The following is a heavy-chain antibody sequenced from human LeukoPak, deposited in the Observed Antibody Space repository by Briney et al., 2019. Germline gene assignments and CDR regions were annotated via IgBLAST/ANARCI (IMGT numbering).Heavy chain of an antibody. CDR2: ISSSSSYI. J-gene: IGHJ5*02. CDR3: ARDLTSGGPYNWFDP. Sequence: PGGSLRLSCAASGFTFSTYAVNWVRQAPGKGLEWVSSISSSSSYIYYADSVKGRFTISRDNSKNSLYLQMNSLRAEDTAVYYCARDLTSGGPYNWFDPWGQGTLVTVSS. V-gene: IGHV3-21*01. D-gene: IGHD6-19*01. CDR1: GFTFSTYA.